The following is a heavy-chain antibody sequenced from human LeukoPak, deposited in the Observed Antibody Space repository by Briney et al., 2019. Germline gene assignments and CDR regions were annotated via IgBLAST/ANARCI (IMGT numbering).Heavy chain of an antibody. CDR1: GYTFTSYY. D-gene: IGHD6-13*01. Sequence: ASVKVSCKASGYTFTSYYMRWVRQAPGQGLEWMGIINPSGGSTSYAQKFQGRVAMTRDTSTSTVYMELSSLRSEDTAVYYCARGKSSGDWRGVPWQQLVGRNWFDPWGQGTLVTVSS. CDR3: ARGKSSGDWRGVPWQQLVGRNWFDP. V-gene: IGHV1-46*01. J-gene: IGHJ5*02. CDR2: INPSGGST.